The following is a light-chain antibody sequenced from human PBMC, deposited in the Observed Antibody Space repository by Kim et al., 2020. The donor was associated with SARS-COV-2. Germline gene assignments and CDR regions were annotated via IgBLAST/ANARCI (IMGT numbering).Light chain of an antibody. CDR2: WAS. CDR3: QQYYSTPLT. J-gene: IGKJ4*01. Sequence: DIVMTQSPDSLAVSLGERATINCKSSQSVLSTSNNENYVAWYQQKPGQPPKLLIYWASTRESGVPDRFSGSGSWTDFTLTISSLQAEDVAVYYCQQYYSTPLTFGGGTKVDIK. V-gene: IGKV4-1*01. CDR1: QSVLSTSNNENY.